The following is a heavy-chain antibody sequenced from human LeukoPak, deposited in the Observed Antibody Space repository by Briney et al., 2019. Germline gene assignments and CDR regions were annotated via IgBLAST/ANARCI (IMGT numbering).Heavy chain of an antibody. D-gene: IGHD1-1*01. Sequence: GASVKVSCRASGYTFTNYHLHWVRQAPGQGLEWMGIINPSGGNRSYAQNFQGRATMTRDTSTSTVYMELSSLRSEDTAVYYCAGSVATGTTDQLDYYYYGMDVWGQGTTVTVSS. CDR3: AGSVATGTTDQLDYYYYGMDV. V-gene: IGHV1-46*01. CDR2: INPSGGNR. J-gene: IGHJ6*02. CDR1: GYTFTNYH.